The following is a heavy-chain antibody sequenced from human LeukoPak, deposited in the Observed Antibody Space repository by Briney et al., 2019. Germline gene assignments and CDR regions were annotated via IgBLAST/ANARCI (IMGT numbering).Heavy chain of an antibody. J-gene: IGHJ4*02. D-gene: IGHD6-19*01. CDR3: ARDQGGWTRLAGLFDY. Sequence: PGGSLRLSCAASGSTFSSYGMHWVRQAPGKGLEWVAFIRYDGSNKYYADSVKGRFTISRDNSKNTLYLQMNSLRAEDTAVYYCARDQGGWTRLAGLFDYWGQGTLVTVSS. CDR2: IRYDGSNK. V-gene: IGHV3-30*02. CDR1: GSTFSSYG.